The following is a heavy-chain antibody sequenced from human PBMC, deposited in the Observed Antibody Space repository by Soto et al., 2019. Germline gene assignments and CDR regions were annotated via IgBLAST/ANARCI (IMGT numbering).Heavy chain of an antibody. CDR3: AREDLYSSSHTG. CDR1: GGTFSSYA. D-gene: IGHD6-13*01. CDR2: IIPIFGTA. Sequence: SVKVSCKASGGTFSSYAISWVRQAPGQGLEWMGGIIPIFGTANYAQKFQGRVTITADKSTSTAYMELSSLRSEDTAVYYCAREDLYSSSHTGWGQGTLVTVSS. V-gene: IGHV1-69*06. J-gene: IGHJ4*02.